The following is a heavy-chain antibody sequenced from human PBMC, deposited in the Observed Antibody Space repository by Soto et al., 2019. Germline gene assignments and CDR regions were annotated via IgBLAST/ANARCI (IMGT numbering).Heavy chain of an antibody. D-gene: IGHD5-12*01. CDR3: ARGRVATDAFDI. CDR1: GGSISSYY. CDR2: IYYSGST. J-gene: IGHJ3*02. Sequence: PSETLSLNCTVSGGSISSYYWSWVRQPPGKGLEWIGYIYYSGSTNYNPSLKSRVTISVDTSKNQFSLKLSSVTAADTAVYYCARGRVATDAFDIWGQGTMVTVSS. V-gene: IGHV4-59*01.